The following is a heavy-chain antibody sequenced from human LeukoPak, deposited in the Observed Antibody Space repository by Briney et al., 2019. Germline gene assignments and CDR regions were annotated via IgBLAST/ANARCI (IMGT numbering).Heavy chain of an antibody. J-gene: IGHJ4*02. D-gene: IGHD6-19*01. Sequence: EASVKVSCKASGYTFTGYYMHWVRQAPGQGLEWMGRINPNSGGTNYAQKFQGRGTMTRDTSISTAYLELSRLRSDDTAVYYCARDTEVAGTRVGFDYWGQGTLVTVSS. CDR1: GYTFTGYY. CDR3: ARDTEVAGTRVGFDY. V-gene: IGHV1-2*06. CDR2: INPNSGGT.